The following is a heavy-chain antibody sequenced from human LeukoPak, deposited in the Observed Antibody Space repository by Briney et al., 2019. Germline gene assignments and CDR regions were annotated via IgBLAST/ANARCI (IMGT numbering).Heavy chain of an antibody. CDR1: GYAFTGYY. J-gene: IGHJ6*02. D-gene: IGHD3-10*01. CDR3: ARKGSGSLRWGMDV. CDR2: INPNSGDT. Sequence: VASVKVSCKASGYAFTGYYMHWVRQAPGQGLEWMGWINPNSGDTNYAQKFQGRVTMTRDTSISTAYMELSSLRFDDTAVYYCARKGSGSLRWGMDVWGQGTTVSVSS. V-gene: IGHV1-2*02.